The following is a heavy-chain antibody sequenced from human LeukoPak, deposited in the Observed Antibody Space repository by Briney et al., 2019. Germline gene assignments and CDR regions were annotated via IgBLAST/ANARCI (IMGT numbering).Heavy chain of an antibody. D-gene: IGHD6-19*01. CDR3: ARDLPGIAVAGTLSESYYYGMDV. CDR1: GDSISGYY. V-gene: IGHV4-59*12. Sequence: SETLSLTCTVSGDSISGYYWSWIRQPPGKGLEWIAYISQSGSTNYNPSLKSRVTMSVDTSKNQFSLKLSSVTAADTAVYYCARDLPGIAVAGTLSESYYYGMDVWGQGTTVTVSS. J-gene: IGHJ6*02. CDR2: ISQSGST.